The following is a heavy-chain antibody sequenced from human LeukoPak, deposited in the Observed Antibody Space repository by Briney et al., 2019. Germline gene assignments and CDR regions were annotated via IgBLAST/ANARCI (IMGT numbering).Heavy chain of an antibody. CDR2: IYYSGST. V-gene: IGHV4-59*08. CDR3: ARLYGGYCSGGSCYSGANWFDP. Sequence: SETLSFTCTVPGGSISSYYWSWIRQPPGKGLEWIGYIYYSGSTNYNPSLKSRVTISVDTSKTQFPLNLSSVTAADTAVYYCARLYGGYCSGGSCYSGANWFDPWGQGTLVTVSS. CDR1: GGSISSYY. D-gene: IGHD2-15*01. J-gene: IGHJ5*02.